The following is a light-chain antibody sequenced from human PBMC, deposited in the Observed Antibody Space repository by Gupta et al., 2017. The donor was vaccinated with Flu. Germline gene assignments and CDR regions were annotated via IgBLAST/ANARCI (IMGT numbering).Light chain of an antibody. Sequence: ESAILSCRAGQRVSSNLAWYQQKPGQAPRLLIYCASTRATGIPARFSGSGSGTEFTLTISSLQSEEFAVYYCQQYNNWPPLTFGGGTKVEIK. CDR3: QQYNNWPPLT. CDR2: CAS. V-gene: IGKV3-15*01. J-gene: IGKJ4*01. CDR1: QRVSSN.